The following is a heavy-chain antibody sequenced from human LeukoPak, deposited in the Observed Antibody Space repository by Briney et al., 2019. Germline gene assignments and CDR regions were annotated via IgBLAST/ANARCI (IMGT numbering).Heavy chain of an antibody. J-gene: IGHJ6*02. Sequence: GGSLRLSCAASGFTFSSYGMHWVRKAPGKGLEGVAVIWYDGSNKYYADSVKGRFTISRDNSKNTLYLQMNSLRAEDTAVYYCARDRDGYDWSDLYGMDVWGQGTTVTVSS. CDR1: GFTFSSYG. D-gene: IGHD5-12*01. CDR2: IWYDGSNK. V-gene: IGHV3-33*01. CDR3: ARDRDGYDWSDLYGMDV.